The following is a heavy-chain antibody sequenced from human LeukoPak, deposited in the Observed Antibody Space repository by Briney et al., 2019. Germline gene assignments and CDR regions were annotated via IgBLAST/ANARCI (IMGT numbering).Heavy chain of an antibody. Sequence: AGGSLRLSCAASGFTFGNYAMSWVRQAPGKGLEWVSSISGTGGSTYYADSVKGRFTISRDNSNNTLFLQMNSLRAEDTAVYYCAKVRTGHYFDYWGQGTLVTVSS. CDR1: GFTFGNYA. CDR2: ISGTGGST. CDR3: AKVRTGHYFDY. J-gene: IGHJ4*02. V-gene: IGHV3-23*01. D-gene: IGHD1-1*01.